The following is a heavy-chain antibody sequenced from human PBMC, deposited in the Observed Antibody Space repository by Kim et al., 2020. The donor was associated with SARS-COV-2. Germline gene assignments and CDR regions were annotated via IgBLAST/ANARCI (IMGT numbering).Heavy chain of an antibody. Sequence: SETLSLTCTVSGGSISSYYWSWIRQPPGKGLEWIGYIYYSGSTNYNPSLKSRVTISVDTSKNQFSLKLSSVTAADTAVYYCARSSRQILWFGEQNWFDPWGQGTLVTVSS. CDR2: IYYSGST. V-gene: IGHV4-59*01. D-gene: IGHD3-10*01. J-gene: IGHJ5*02. CDR3: ARSSRQILWFGEQNWFDP. CDR1: GGSISSYY.